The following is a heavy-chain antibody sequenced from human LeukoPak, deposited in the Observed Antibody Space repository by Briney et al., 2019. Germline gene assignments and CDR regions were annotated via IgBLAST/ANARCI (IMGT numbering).Heavy chain of an antibody. CDR1: GGSISSYY. V-gene: IGHV4-59*12. CDR3: ASGLVVPAAIGGGSGYYFDY. Sequence: SETLSLTCTVSGGSISSYYWSWIRQPPGKGLEWIGYIYYSGSTNYNPSLKSRVTISVDTSKNQFSLKLSSVTAADTAVYYCASGLVVPAAIGGGSGYYFDYWGQGTLVTVSS. J-gene: IGHJ4*02. D-gene: IGHD2-2*01. CDR2: IYYSGST.